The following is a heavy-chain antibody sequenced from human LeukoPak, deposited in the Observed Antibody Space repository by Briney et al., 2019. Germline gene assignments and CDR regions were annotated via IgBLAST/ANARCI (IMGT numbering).Heavy chain of an antibody. CDR3: AKDGGGGTYSFDY. CDR2: ISGSGGST. CDR1: GFTFSSYA. J-gene: IGHJ4*02. V-gene: IGHV3-23*01. D-gene: IGHD3-16*01. Sequence: PGGSLRLSCAASGFTFSSYAMSWVRQAPGKGLEWVSAISGSGGSTYYADSVKGRFTISRDNSKNALYLHINSLRPEDTAVYYCAKDGGGGTYSFDYWGQGSLVTVSS.